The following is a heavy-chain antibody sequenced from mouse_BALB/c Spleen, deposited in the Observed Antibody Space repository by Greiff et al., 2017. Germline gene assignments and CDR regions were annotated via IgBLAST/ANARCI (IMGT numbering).Heavy chain of an antibody. D-gene: IGHD2-14*01. V-gene: IGHV1-20*02. Sequence: VQLQQSGPELVKPGASVKISCKASGYSFTGYFMNWVMQSHGKSLEWIGRINPYNGDTFYNQKFKGKATLTVDKSSSTAHMELRSLASEDSAVYYCARWYDGVYYAMDYWGQGTSVTVSS. CDR3: ARWYDGVYYAMDY. J-gene: IGHJ4*01. CDR2: INPYNGDT. CDR1: GYSFTGYF.